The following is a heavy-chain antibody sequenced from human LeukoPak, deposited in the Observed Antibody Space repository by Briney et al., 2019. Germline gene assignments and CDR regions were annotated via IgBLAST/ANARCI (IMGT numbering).Heavy chain of an antibody. J-gene: IGHJ4*02. Sequence: GGSLRLSCAASGFTFSYYAMYWVRQAPGKGLEWVALISYDGYNEYYADSVKGRFTISRDNSKNTLYLQVHCLRAEDTAVYYCAWGTDSSNYYLPDYWGQGTLVIVSS. CDR2: ISYDGYNE. CDR3: AWGTDSSNYYLPDY. V-gene: IGHV3-30-3*01. D-gene: IGHD3-22*01. CDR1: GFTFSYYA.